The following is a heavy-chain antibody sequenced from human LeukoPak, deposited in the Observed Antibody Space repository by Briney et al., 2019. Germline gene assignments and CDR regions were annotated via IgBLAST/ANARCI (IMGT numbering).Heavy chain of an antibody. CDR1: GFTFSSYD. CDR3: ARVGIDYGENYGMDV. CDR2: IGTAGDT. Sequence: PGGSLRLSCAASGFTFSSYDMHWVRQATGKGLEWVSGIGTAGDTYYPGSVKGRFTISRENAKNSLYLQMNSPRAEDTAVYYCARVGIDYGENYGMDVWGQGTTVTVSS. V-gene: IGHV3-13*01. J-gene: IGHJ6*02. D-gene: IGHD4-17*01.